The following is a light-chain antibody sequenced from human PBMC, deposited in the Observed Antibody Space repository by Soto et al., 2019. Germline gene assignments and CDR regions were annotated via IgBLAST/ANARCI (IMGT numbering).Light chain of an antibody. CDR2: TNN. Sequence: QSVLTQPPSASGTPGQRIIISCSGSTSNIESNSVNWFQQVPGTAPRPLIITNNQRPSGVPDRFSGSKSGASASLAISGLQSEDEATYYCATWDDSRKGVFGTGTKLTVL. J-gene: IGLJ1*01. CDR3: ATWDDSRKGV. V-gene: IGLV1-44*01. CDR1: TSNIESNS.